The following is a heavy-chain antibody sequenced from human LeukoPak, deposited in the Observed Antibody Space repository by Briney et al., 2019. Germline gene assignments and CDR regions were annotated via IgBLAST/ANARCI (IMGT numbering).Heavy chain of an antibody. D-gene: IGHD6-19*01. J-gene: IGHJ4*02. Sequence: SETLSLTCAVSGGSISSSNWWSWVRQPPGQGLEWIGEIYHSGSTNYNPSLKSRVTISVDTSKNQFSLQLRSVTAADTAVYYCARDGGYNSGWPYFDYWGQGTLVPVSS. CDR1: GGSISSSNW. CDR2: IYHSGST. V-gene: IGHV4-4*02. CDR3: ARDGGYNSGWPYFDY.